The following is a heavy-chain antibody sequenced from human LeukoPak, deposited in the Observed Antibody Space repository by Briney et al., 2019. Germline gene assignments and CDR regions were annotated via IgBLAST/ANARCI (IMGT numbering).Heavy chain of an antibody. J-gene: IGHJ4*02. V-gene: IGHV5-51*01. CDR2: IYPDDSDT. Sequence: GESLKISCEGSGYSFTNYWSGWVLQMPGKGLECMGVIYPDDSDTRYSPSFQGQVTISADKSIGTAYLQWRSLKASDTAMYDCAIGGDSSTSCYRCFNYWGQGTLVTVSS. CDR1: GYSFTNYW. CDR3: AIGGDSSTSCYRCFNY. D-gene: IGHD2-2*01.